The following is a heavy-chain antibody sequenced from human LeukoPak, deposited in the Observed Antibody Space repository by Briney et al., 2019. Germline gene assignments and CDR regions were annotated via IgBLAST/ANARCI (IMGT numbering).Heavy chain of an antibody. J-gene: IGHJ4*02. D-gene: IGHD3-22*01. CDR1: GFTFSSYG. CDR2: ISGSGGNT. CDR3: AKTNGYYDY. V-gene: IGHV3-23*01. Sequence: GGSLRLSYAAAGFTFSSYGMSWVRQAPGNGLEWVSSISGSGGNTYYADSVKGRFTISRDNSKSTVYLQMNSLRAEDTAVYHCAKTNGYYDYWGQGTLVTVSS.